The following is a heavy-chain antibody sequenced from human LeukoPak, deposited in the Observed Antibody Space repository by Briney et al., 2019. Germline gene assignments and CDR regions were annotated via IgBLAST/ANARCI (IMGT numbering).Heavy chain of an antibody. Sequence: PGGSLRLSCAASGFTFSSYWMSWVRQAPGKGLEWVANIKQDGSEKYYVDSVKGRFTISRDNAKNSLYLQMNSLRAEDTAVYYCARDAREIWVVPAALYYFDYWGQGTLVTVSS. CDR3: ARDAREIWVVPAALYYFDY. V-gene: IGHV3-7*01. CDR1: GFTFSSYW. J-gene: IGHJ4*02. D-gene: IGHD2-2*01. CDR2: IKQDGSEK.